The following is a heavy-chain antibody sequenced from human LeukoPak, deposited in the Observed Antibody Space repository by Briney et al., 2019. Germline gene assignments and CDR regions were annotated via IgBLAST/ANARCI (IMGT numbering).Heavy chain of an antibody. CDR1: GYTFTGYY. V-gene: IGHV1-2*02. CDR3: ATLGVVTHFYYYYYMDV. J-gene: IGHJ6*03. D-gene: IGHD3-3*01. CDR2: INPNSGGT. Sequence: ASVEVSCKASGYTFTGYYMHWVRQAPGQGFEWMGWINPNSGGTNYAQKFQGRVTMTRDTSISTAYMELSRLRSDDTAVYYCATLGVVTHFYYYYYMDVWGKGTTVTVSS.